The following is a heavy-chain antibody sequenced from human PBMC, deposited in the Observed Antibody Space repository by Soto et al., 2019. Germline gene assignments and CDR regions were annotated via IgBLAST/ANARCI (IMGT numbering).Heavy chain of an antibody. J-gene: IGHJ4*02. CDR3: ARGQGVVVAAASFDY. D-gene: IGHD2-15*01. CDR1: GGSISSGGYY. V-gene: IGHV4-31*03. Sequence: QVQLQESGPGLVKPSQTLSLTCTVSGGSISSGGYYWSWIRQHPGKGLEWIGYIYYSGSTYYNPSLKSRVTISVDTSKNQFSRKLSSVTAADTAVYYCARGQGVVVAAASFDYWGQGTLVTVSS. CDR2: IYYSGST.